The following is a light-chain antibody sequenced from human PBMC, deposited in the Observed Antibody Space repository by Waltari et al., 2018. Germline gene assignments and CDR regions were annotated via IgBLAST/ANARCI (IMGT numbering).Light chain of an antibody. CDR3: GTWDSSLSGAV. J-gene: IGLJ7*01. CDR1: SSNIGNNY. Sequence: QSVLTQPPSVSAAPGQRVTISCSGGSSNIGNNYVSWYRQFPGTAPNLLFYENTGRPAGILGRFSGSKSGTSATLDITGLQAGDEADYYCGTWDSSLSGAVFGGGTHLTVL. V-gene: IGLV1-51*02. CDR2: ENT.